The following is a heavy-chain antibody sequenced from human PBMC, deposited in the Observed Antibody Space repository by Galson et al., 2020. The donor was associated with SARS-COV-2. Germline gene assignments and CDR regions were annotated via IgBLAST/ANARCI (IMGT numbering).Heavy chain of an antibody. D-gene: IGHD3-22*01. J-gene: IGHJ4*02. CDR1: GFTFSSYW. Sequence: GESLKISCAASGFTFSSYWMSLVRQAPGKGLEWVANIKQDGSEKYYVDSVKGRFTISRDNAKNSLYLQMNSLRAEDTAVYYCARDLDYYDSSGYDYWGQGTLVTVSS. CDR2: IKQDGSEK. CDR3: ARDLDYYDSSGYDY. V-gene: IGHV3-7*03.